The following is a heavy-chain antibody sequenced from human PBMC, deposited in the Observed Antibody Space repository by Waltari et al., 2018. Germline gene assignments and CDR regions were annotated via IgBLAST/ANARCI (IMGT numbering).Heavy chain of an antibody. CDR2: IWYDGSNK. J-gene: IGHJ6*03. V-gene: IGHV3-33*01. CDR3: ARASDLYYYMDV. D-gene: IGHD1-26*01. CDR1: GFTLGCSG. Sequence: QVQLVDSGGGVVQPGRSRRPSCAESGFTLGCSGMRWVRQAPGKGLEWVAVIWYDGSNKYYADSVKGRFTISRDNSKNTLYLQMNSLRAEDTAVYYCARASDLYYYMDVWGKGTTVTVSS.